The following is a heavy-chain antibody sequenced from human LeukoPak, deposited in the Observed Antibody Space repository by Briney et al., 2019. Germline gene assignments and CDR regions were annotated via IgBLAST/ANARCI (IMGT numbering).Heavy chain of an antibody. CDR3: ARLGDIVVVPAASFDY. D-gene: IGHD2-2*01. Sequence: SETLSLTCAVYGGSFSGYYWSWIRQPPGKGLEWIGEINHSGSTNYNPSLKSRDTISVDTSKNQFSLKLSSVTAADTAVYYCARLGDIVVVPAASFDYWGQGTLVTVSS. CDR1: GGSFSGYY. J-gene: IGHJ4*02. V-gene: IGHV4-34*01. CDR2: INHSGST.